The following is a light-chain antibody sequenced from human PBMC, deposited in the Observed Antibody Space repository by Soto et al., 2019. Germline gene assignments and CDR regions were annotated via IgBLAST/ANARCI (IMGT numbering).Light chain of an antibody. CDR1: QSISTW. CDR2: KAS. J-gene: IGKJ1*01. Sequence: DIQMTQSPSTLSASVGERVTITCRASQSISTWLAWYQQKPGKAPKLLIYKASSLESGVPSRFSSSGSGTEFTLTISRLQPDDFATYYCQQYNSYGTFGQGTRVEIK. V-gene: IGKV1-5*03. CDR3: QQYNSYGT.